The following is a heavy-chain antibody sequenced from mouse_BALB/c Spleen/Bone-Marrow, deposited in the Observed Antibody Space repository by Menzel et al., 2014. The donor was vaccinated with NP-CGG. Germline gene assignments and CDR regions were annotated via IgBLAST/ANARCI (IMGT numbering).Heavy chain of an antibody. D-gene: IGHD1-1*01. J-gene: IGHJ3*01. CDR3: ATYYYGSSLFAY. CDR2: IDPANVNT. CDR1: GFNIKNTY. V-gene: IGHV14-3*02. Sequence: VQLQQSGAELVKPGASVKLSRTASGFNIKNTYIHWVKQRPERGLEWIGRIDPANVNTKYDPKFQGKATITADTSSNTAYLQLSSLTSEDTAVYYCATYYYGSSLFAYWGQGTLVTVSA.